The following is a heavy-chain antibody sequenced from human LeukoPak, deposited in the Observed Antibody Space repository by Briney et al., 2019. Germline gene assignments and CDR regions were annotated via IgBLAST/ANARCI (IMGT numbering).Heavy chain of an antibody. D-gene: IGHD3-10*01. V-gene: IGHV3-7*01. CDR2: IKQDGSEK. Sequence: GGSLRLSCAASGFTFTNDFMAWVRQAPGKGLEWVANIKQDGSEKYYVDSVKGRFTISRDNAKNSLYLQMNSLRAEDTAVYYCARDGGGSGSYWARYFDYWGQGTLVTVSS. CDR1: GFTFTNDF. J-gene: IGHJ4*02. CDR3: ARDGGGSGSYWARYFDY.